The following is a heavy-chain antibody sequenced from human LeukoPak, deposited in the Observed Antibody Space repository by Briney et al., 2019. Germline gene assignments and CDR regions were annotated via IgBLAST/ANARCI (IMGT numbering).Heavy chain of an antibody. CDR3: ARDLFGHLRAGSDPLGGWFDP. Sequence: GASVTVSFTCSGGTVSSYAISCVRQAPGQGHEWMGRIIPILGIANYAQKFQGRVTITADKSTSTAYMELSSLRSEDTAVYYCARDLFGHLRAGSDPLGGWFDPWGQGTLVTVSS. D-gene: IGHD3-10*01. J-gene: IGHJ5*02. CDR1: GGTVSSYA. V-gene: IGHV1-69*04. CDR2: IIPILGIA.